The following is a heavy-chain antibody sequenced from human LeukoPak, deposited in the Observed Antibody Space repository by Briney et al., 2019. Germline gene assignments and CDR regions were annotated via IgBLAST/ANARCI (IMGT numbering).Heavy chain of an antibody. CDR1: GGSISSSSYY. V-gene: IGHV4-39*07. CDR3: ARDRTENQGYSYSDFVYGMDV. D-gene: IGHD5-18*01. CDR2: IYYSGST. Sequence: SETLSLTCTVSGGSISSSSYYWGWIRQPPGKGLEWIGSIYYSGSTYYNPSLKSRVTISVDTSKNQFSLRLSSVTAADTAVYYCARDRTENQGYSYSDFVYGMDVWGQGTTVTVSS. J-gene: IGHJ6*02.